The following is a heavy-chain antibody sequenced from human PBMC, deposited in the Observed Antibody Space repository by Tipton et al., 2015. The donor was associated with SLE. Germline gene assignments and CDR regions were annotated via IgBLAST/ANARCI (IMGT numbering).Heavy chain of an antibody. CDR3: ATSLNYYDRNGPVV. J-gene: IGHJ3*01. CDR1: GGSLKNYY. Sequence: TLSLTCAVYGGSLKNYYWSWIRQPPGKGLEWIGEINHRGNTDHNPSLKSRVALSVDMSKNQFSVKLSSVTAADTAVYYCATSLNYYDRNGPVVWGQGTMVTVSS. D-gene: IGHD3-22*01. V-gene: IGHV4-34*01. CDR2: INHRGNT.